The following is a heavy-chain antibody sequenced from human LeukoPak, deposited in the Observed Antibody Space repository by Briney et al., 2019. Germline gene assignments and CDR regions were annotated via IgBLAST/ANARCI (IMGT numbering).Heavy chain of an antibody. Sequence: GGSLRLSCAASGFTFSSYAMHWVRQAPGKGLEWVAVISYDGSNKYYADSVKGRFTISRDNSKNTLYLQMNSLRAEDTAVYYCARAVGYCSGGSCYTRGYFDHWGQGTLVTVSS. CDR2: ISYDGSNK. V-gene: IGHV3-30-3*01. D-gene: IGHD2-15*01. CDR3: ARAVGYCSGGSCYTRGYFDH. J-gene: IGHJ4*02. CDR1: GFTFSSYA.